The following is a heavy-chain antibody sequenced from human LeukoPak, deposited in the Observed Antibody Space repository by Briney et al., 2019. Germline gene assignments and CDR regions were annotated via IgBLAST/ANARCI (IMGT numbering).Heavy chain of an antibody. CDR1: GFTFSSYA. J-gene: IGHJ4*02. V-gene: IGHV3-23*01. Sequence: GGSLRLSCAASGFTFSSYAMSCVRQAPGKRLQWVSAISGIGGSTYYADSVKGRFTISRDNSKNTLYLQMNSLRAEDTAVYYCAKGLERSSAEIDYWGQGTLVTVSS. D-gene: IGHD1-26*01. CDR3: AKGLERSSAEIDY. CDR2: ISGIGGST.